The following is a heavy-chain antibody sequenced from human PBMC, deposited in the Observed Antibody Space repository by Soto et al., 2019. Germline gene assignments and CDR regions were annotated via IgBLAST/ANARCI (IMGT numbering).Heavy chain of an antibody. CDR2: IYYSGST. J-gene: IGHJ4*02. D-gene: IGHD3-10*01. Sequence: QVQLQESGPGLVKPSETLSLTCTVSGGSISSYYWSWIRQPPGKGLEWIGYIYYSGSTNYNPSLKSRVTISVDTSKNQFSLKLSSVTAADTAVYYCAREYYYGSGSYGIWFDYWGQGTLVTVSS. CDR1: GGSISSYY. CDR3: AREYYYGSGSYGIWFDY. V-gene: IGHV4-59*01.